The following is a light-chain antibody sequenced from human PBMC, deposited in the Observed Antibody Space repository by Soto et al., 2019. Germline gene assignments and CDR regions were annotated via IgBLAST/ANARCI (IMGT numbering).Light chain of an antibody. CDR1: SSDIVVFDF. Sequence: QSALTQPASVSGSPGQSITISCTGTSSDIVVFDFVSWYNLYPGKVPNLMIFDFIIRPLGVSFCFSGSKSANTASLTIFGLQAEDEADYYCNSYTTSSSLYVFGTGTKVTVL. CDR2: DFI. V-gene: IGLV2-14*03. J-gene: IGLJ1*01. CDR3: NSYTTSSSLYV.